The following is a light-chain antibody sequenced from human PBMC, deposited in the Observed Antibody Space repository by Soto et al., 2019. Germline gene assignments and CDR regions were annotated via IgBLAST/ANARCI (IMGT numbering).Light chain of an antibody. V-gene: IGKV3-20*01. Sequence: EIVLTQSPGTLSLSPGERVTLSCRASQTVSNSYLVWYQQKPGQSPRLLIFDASSRATGIPDRFSGSGSGTDFTLTISRLEPEDFAVYFCLQYGNSPYTFGQGTKLETK. CDR1: QTVSNSY. CDR3: LQYGNSPYT. CDR2: DAS. J-gene: IGKJ2*01.